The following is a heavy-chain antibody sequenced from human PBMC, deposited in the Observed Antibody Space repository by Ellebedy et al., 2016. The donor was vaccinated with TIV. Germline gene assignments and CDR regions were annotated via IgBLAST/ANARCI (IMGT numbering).Heavy chain of an antibody. J-gene: IGHJ6*02. V-gene: IGHV3-74*01. CDR1: GFTFSSYA. CDR3: AREEGYGDYFHYYYGMDV. Sequence: GESLKISCAASGFTFSSYAMSWVRQAPGKGLEWVSRINSDGSSTSYADSVKGRFTISRDNAKNTLYLQMNSLRAEDTAVYYCAREEGYGDYFHYYYGMDVWGQGTTVTVSS. D-gene: IGHD4-17*01. CDR2: INSDGSST.